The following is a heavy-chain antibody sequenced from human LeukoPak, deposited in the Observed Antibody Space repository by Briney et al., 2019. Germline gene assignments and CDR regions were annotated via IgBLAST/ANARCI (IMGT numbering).Heavy chain of an antibody. Sequence: SETLSLTCAVYGGSFSGYYWSWIHQPPGKGLEWIGEINHSGSTNYNPSLKSRVTISVDTSKNQFSLKLSSVTAADTAVYYCARVGKVWQQLANWGQGTLVTVSS. J-gene: IGHJ4*02. D-gene: IGHD6-13*01. V-gene: IGHV4-34*01. CDR1: GGSFSGYY. CDR3: ARVGKVWQQLAN. CDR2: INHSGST.